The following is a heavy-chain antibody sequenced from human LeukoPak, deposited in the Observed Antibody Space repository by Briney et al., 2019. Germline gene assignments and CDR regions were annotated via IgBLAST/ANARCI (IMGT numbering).Heavy chain of an antibody. CDR2: IGSSGSTI. CDR3: ARVMRGYCSSTSCRLGNWFDP. Sequence: GGSLRLSCEASGFTFSTYEMNWVRQTPGKGLEWVSCIGSSGSTIYYADSVKGRFTISRDNAKNSLYLQMNSLRAEDTAVYYCARVMRGYCSSTSCRLGNWFDPWGQGTLVTVSS. CDR1: GFTFSTYE. D-gene: IGHD2-2*01. J-gene: IGHJ5*02. V-gene: IGHV3-48*03.